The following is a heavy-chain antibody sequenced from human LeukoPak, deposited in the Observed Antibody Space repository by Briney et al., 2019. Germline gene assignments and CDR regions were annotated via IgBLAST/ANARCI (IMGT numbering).Heavy chain of an antibody. D-gene: IGHD6-13*01. Sequence: GGSLRLSCAASGFTFSSYAMSWVRQAPGKGLEWVSAISGSGGSTYYADSVKGRFTISRDNSKNTLYLQMNSLKTEDTALYFCTTSSSGNRWYDWFGPWGQGTLVTVSS. CDR3: TTSSSGNRWYDWFGP. CDR2: ISGSGGST. V-gene: IGHV3-23*01. J-gene: IGHJ5*02. CDR1: GFTFSSYA.